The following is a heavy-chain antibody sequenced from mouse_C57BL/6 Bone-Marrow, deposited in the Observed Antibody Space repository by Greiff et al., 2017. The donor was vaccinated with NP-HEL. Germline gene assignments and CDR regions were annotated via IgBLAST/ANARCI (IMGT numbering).Heavy chain of an antibody. Sequence: VQLKESGGGLVQPGGSLSLSCAASGFTFTDYYMSWVRQPPGKALEWLGFIRNKANGYTTEYSASVKGRFTISRDNSQSILYLQMNALRAEDSATYYCARWDYYDYDYWGQGTTLTVSS. CDR2: IRNKANGYTT. CDR3: ARWDYYDYDY. D-gene: IGHD2-4*01. CDR1: GFTFTDYY. J-gene: IGHJ2*01. V-gene: IGHV7-3*01.